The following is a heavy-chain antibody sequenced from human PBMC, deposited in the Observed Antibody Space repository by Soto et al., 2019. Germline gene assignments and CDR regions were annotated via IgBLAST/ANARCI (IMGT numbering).Heavy chain of an antibody. CDR1: GYTFTTYW. V-gene: IGHV5-51*01. CDR2: IFPSDSHT. CDR3: ARGYGDSFFDY. D-gene: IGHD4-17*01. Sequence: HGESLKISCKGSGYTFTTYWIGWVRQMPGKGLEWMGIIFPSDSHTRYSPSFQGQVTISADRSITTAYLQWSSLKASDTAIYYCARGYGDSFFDYWGQGTLVTVSS. J-gene: IGHJ4*02.